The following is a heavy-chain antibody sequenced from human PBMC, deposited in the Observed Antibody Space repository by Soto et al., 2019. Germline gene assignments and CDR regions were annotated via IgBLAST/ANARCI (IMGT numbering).Heavy chain of an antibody. V-gene: IGHV3-64D*08. J-gene: IGHJ4*02. CDR1: GFTFSSYA. Sequence: GGSLRLSCSASGFTFSSYAMHWVRQAPGKGLEYVSAISSNGGSTYYADSVKGRFTISRDNSKNTLYLQMSSLRAEDTAGYYCVKDREDYLGGEGVYFDYWGQGTLVTVSS. CDR3: VKDREDYLGGEGVYFDY. D-gene: IGHD3-16*01. CDR2: ISSNGGST.